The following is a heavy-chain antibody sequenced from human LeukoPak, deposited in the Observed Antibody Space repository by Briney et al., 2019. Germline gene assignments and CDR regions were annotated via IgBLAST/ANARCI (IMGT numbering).Heavy chain of an antibody. CDR3: ARAVVGLHFDY. J-gene: IGHJ4*02. Sequence: EWIGNIYYSGRTNYNPSLKSRVTMSVDTSKNQFSLELSSVTATDTAVYYCARAVVGLHFDYWGQGILVTASS. V-gene: IGHV4-39*01. CDR2: IYYSGRT. D-gene: IGHD6-19*01.